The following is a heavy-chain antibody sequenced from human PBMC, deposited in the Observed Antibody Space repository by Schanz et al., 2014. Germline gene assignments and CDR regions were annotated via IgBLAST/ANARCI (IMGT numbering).Heavy chain of an antibody. J-gene: IGHJ5*02. CDR2: INTADTT. V-gene: IGHV3-23*04. CDR1: GFTLSSYA. Sequence: DVQLAESGGGLVQPGGSLRLSCAASGFTLSSYALSWVRQSPGKGREGVSAINTADTTYYADSVKGRFTVSRDNSKNTVYLHMTSLRDEDPAVYDCAKDMNREAAAPESWGQGTLVVVSS. CDR3: AKDMNREAAAPES. D-gene: IGHD2-15*01.